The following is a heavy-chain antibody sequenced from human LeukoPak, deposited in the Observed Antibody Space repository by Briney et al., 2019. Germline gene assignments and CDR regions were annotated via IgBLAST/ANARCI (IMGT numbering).Heavy chain of an antibody. D-gene: IGHD6-19*01. CDR2: ISAYNGNT. V-gene: IGHV1-18*04. Sequence: ASVKVSCKASGYTFTSYGINWVRQAPGQGLEWMGWISAYNGNTNYAQKLQGRVTMTTDTSTSTAYMELRSLRSDDTAVYYCARDGLVAVAGTLGYWGQGTLVTVSS. J-gene: IGHJ4*02. CDR3: ARDGLVAVAGTLGY. CDR1: GYTFTSYG.